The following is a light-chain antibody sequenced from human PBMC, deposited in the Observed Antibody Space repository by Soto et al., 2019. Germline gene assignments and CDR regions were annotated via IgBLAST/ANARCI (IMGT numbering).Light chain of an antibody. Sequence: DIMMTQSPESLAVSLGERATINCKSSQSVFYGSNNKNYLAWYQQKPGQPPNLLISWASTRESGVPDRFSGSGSGTDFTLTISSLQAEDVAVYYCQQYYGTPYTFGQGTKLEIK. V-gene: IGKV4-1*01. CDR1: QSVFYGSNNKNY. J-gene: IGKJ2*01. CDR3: QQYYGTPYT. CDR2: WAS.